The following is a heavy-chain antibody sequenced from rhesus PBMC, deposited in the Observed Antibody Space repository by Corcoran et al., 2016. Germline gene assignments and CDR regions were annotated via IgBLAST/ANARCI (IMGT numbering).Heavy chain of an antibody. CDR3: ASVWDEYLDY. CDR2: ISGSGGTT. CDR1: GGSVSSSKW. V-gene: IGHV4-65*01. J-gene: IGHJ4*01. Sequence: QVQLQESGPGLVKTSETLSLTCAVSGGSVSSSKWWSWIRQAPEKGLEWIVYISGSGGTTHYNPYLNSRVTISIDTSKKQFSLKLSSVAVADTAVYYCASVWDEYLDYWGQGVLVTVSS. D-gene: IGHD3-34*01.